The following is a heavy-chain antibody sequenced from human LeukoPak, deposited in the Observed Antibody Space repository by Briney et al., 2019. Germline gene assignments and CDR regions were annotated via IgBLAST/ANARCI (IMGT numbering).Heavy chain of an antibody. CDR1: GFTFSSYG. CDR3: AKLVRGAGVDY. CDR2: ISGSGGST. Sequence: GGSLRLSCAASGFTFSSYGMSWVRQAPGKGLEWASAISGSGGSTYYADSVKGRFTISRDNSKNTLYLQMNSLRAEDTAVYYCAKLVRGAGVDYWGQGTLVTVSS. V-gene: IGHV3-23*01. J-gene: IGHJ4*02. D-gene: IGHD3-10*01.